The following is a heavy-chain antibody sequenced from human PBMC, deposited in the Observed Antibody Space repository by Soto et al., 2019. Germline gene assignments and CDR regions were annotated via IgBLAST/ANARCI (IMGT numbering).Heavy chain of an antibody. CDR1: GFTFSYYA. V-gene: IGHV3-30-3*01. CDR2: ISSDGSNK. Sequence: QVQLVESGGGVVQPGRSLRLSCAASGFTFSYYAIYWVRQAPGKGLEWVAVISSDGSNKYYADSVKGRFTISRDNSKNKLYLQKNSLRAEEAAVYYCGGDFGSGWTGVDYWGQGTLVTVSS. CDR3: GGDFGSGWTGVDY. J-gene: IGHJ4*02. D-gene: IGHD6-19*01.